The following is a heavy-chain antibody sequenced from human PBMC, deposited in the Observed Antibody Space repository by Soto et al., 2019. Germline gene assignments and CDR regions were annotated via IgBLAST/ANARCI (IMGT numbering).Heavy chain of an antibody. J-gene: IGHJ6*02. Sequence: SETLSLTCAVYGGSFSGYYWSRIRQPPGKGLEWIGYIYYSGSTNYNPSLKSRVTISVDTSKNQFSLKLSSVTAADTAVYYCARDRRMGLELAYYYYGMDVWGQGTTVTVSS. CDR3: ARDRRMGLELAYYYYGMDV. CDR1: GGSFSGYY. V-gene: IGHV4-59*01. CDR2: IYYSGST. D-gene: IGHD1-7*01.